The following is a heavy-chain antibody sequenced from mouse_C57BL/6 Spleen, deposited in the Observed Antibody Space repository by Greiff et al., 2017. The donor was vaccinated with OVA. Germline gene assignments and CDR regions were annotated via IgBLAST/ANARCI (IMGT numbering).Heavy chain of an antibody. D-gene: IGHD3-2*02. Sequence: VQLQQSGAELVRPGTSVKMSCKASGYTFTNYWIGWAKQRPGHGLEWIGDIYPGGGYTNYNEKFKGKATLTADKSSSTAYMQFSSLTSEDSAIYYCARTDSSGGYAMDYWGQGTSVTVSS. CDR3: ARTDSSGGYAMDY. V-gene: IGHV1-63*01. J-gene: IGHJ4*01. CDR2: IYPGGGYT. CDR1: GYTFTNYW.